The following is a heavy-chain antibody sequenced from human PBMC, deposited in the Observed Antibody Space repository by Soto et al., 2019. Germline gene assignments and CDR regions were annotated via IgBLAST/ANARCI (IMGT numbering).Heavy chain of an antibody. CDR3: ARESTVVRRNFFDX. D-gene: IGHD2-8*01. V-gene: IGHV1-3*04. CDR2: INTCKGNT. CDR1: GYTFTTYA. Sequence: ASLKVSCNASGYTFTTYAIHWVRQAPGQRPEWMGWINTCKGNTRYSQKFQGRVTFARDTLATTVYLELSSLKSEETAVYYCARESTVVRRNFFDXWGQGSPVTVSX. J-gene: IGHJ4*02.